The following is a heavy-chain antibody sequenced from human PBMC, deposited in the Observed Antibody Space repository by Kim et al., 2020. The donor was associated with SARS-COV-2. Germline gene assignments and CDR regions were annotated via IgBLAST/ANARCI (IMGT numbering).Heavy chain of an antibody. Sequence: ADSVKGRFTISRDNSKNTLHLQMNSLRAEDTAVYYCAKGVGSDYRNYFDYWGPGTLVTVSS. J-gene: IGHJ4*02. CDR3: AKGVGSDYRNYFDY. V-gene: IGHV3-23*01. D-gene: IGHD4-4*01.